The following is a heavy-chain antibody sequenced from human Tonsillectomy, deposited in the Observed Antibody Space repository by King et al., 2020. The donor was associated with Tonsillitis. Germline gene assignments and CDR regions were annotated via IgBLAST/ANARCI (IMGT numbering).Heavy chain of an antibody. Sequence: QLQESGPGLVKPSETLSLICNVSGASISSTNYFWGWIRQPPGKVLEWIGSMYYSGSTHYNPSLKSRVTISIDTSKNQFYLNLSSVTAADTAVYYCARQMEDYHILTGSTSSLAYWGQGTLVTASS. CDR2: MYYSGST. J-gene: IGHJ4*02. CDR3: ARQMEDYHILTGSTSSLAY. V-gene: IGHV4-39*07. CDR1: GASISSTNYF. D-gene: IGHD3-9*01.